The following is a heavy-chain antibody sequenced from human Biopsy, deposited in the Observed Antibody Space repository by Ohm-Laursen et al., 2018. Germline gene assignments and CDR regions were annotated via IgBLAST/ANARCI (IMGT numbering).Heavy chain of an antibody. D-gene: IGHD3-22*01. J-gene: IGHJ5*02. CDR3: ARDYDTSGYYYVS. V-gene: IGHV4-39*01. CDR1: GGSISNNNYY. Sequence: SQTLSLTCTVSGGSISNNNYYWGWIRQPPGKGLEWIGSIFYRGSTHYKPSLKSRVNISEDTAKNQFSPKLNSVTAADTAVYYCARDYDTSGYYYVSWGQGTLVTVSS. CDR2: IFYRGST.